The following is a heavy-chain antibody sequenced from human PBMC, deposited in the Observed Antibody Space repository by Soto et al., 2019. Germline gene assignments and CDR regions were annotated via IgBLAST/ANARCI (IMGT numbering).Heavy chain of an antibody. D-gene: IGHD5-12*01. CDR2: IIPIFGTA. V-gene: IGHV1-69*13. J-gene: IGHJ6*02. CDR1: GYTFTSYA. CDR3: ARGGGYDRPKTYYYGMDV. Sequence: ASVKVSCKASGYTFTSYAISWVRQAPGQGLEWMGGIIPIFGTANYAQKFQGRVTITADESTSTAYMELSSLRSEDTAVYYCARGGGYDRPKTYYYGMDVWGQGTTVTVSS.